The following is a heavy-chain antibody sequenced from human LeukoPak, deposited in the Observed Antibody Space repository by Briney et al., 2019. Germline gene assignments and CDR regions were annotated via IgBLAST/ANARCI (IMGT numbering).Heavy chain of an antibody. CDR3: AKDHVGATPYYYYGMDV. D-gene: IGHD1-26*01. Sequence: GGSLRLSCAASGFTFSGYAMSWVRQAPGKGLEWVSAISGSGGSTYYADSVKGRFTISRDNSKNTLYLQMNSLRAEDTAVYYCAKDHVGATPYYYYGMDVWGQGTTVTVSS. V-gene: IGHV3-23*01. CDR1: GFTFSGYA. CDR2: ISGSGGST. J-gene: IGHJ6*02.